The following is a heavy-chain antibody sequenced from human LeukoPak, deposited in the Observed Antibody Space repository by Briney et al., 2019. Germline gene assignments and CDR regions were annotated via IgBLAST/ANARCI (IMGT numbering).Heavy chain of an antibody. Sequence: GASVKVSCKASGYTFTGYYMHWVRQAPGQGLEWMGWINPNSGGTNYAQKFQGRVTMTRDTSISTAYMELSRLRSDDTAVYYCARRAKVKWGVTWFDPWGQGTLVTVSS. CDR1: GYTFTGYY. J-gene: IGHJ5*02. CDR2: INPNSGGT. D-gene: IGHD3-10*01. V-gene: IGHV1-2*02. CDR3: ARRAKVKWGVTWFDP.